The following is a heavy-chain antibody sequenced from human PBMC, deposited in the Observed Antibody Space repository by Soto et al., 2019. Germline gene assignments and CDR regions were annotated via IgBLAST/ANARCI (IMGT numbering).Heavy chain of an antibody. D-gene: IGHD6-13*01. CDR2: IGSSSGYI. V-gene: IGHV3-21*01. CDR3: ARIEYSSSWYFDF. CDR1: GFTFRTYR. J-gene: IGHJ4*02. Sequence: GSLRLSCAASGFTFRTYRMNWVRQAPGKGLEWVSSIGSSSGYIFYADSVKGRFTISRDNAKDSLFLQMNSLRAEDTAVYYCARIEYSSSWYFDFWGQGTLVTVSS.